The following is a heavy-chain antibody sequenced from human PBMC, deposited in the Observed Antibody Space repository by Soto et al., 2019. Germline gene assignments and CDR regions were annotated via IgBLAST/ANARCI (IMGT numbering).Heavy chain of an antibody. Sequence: PSETLSLTCAVYGGSFSGYYWSWIRQPPGKGLEWIGEINHSGSTNYNPSLKSRVTISVDTSKNQFSLKLSSVTAADTAVYYCARSFRIAARHEGYSYYGMDVWGQGTAVTVSS. CDR3: ARSFRIAARHEGYSYYGMDV. V-gene: IGHV4-34*01. D-gene: IGHD6-6*01. CDR2: INHSGST. CDR1: GGSFSGYY. J-gene: IGHJ6*02.